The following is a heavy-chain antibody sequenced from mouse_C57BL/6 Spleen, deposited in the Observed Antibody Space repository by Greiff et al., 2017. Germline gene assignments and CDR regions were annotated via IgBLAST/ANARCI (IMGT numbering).Heavy chain of an antibody. V-gene: IGHV14-2*01. CDR3: ARSYGSSYDAMDY. Sequence: EVQGVESGAELVKPGASVKLSCTASGFNIKDYYMHWVKQRTEQGLEWIGRIDPEDGETKYAPKFQGKATITADTSSNTAYLQLSSLTSEDTAVYYCARSYGSSYDAMDYWGQGTSVTVSS. J-gene: IGHJ4*01. CDR1: GFNIKDYY. D-gene: IGHD1-1*01. CDR2: IDPEDGET.